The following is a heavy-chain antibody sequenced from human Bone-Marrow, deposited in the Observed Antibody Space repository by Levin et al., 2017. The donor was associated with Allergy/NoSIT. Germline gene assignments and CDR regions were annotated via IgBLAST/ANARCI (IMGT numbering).Heavy chain of an antibody. CDR2: INPNSGGT. CDR1: GYTFTDYY. Sequence: ASVKVSCKASGYTFTDYYMNWVRQAPGQGLEWMGWINPNSGGTNYAQKFQGRVTMTRDTSISTAYMELSGLISDDTAVYYCARDPDYYDRAFDTWGQGTMVTVSS. CDR3: ARDPDYYDRAFDT. J-gene: IGHJ3*02. V-gene: IGHV1-2*02. D-gene: IGHD3-22*01.